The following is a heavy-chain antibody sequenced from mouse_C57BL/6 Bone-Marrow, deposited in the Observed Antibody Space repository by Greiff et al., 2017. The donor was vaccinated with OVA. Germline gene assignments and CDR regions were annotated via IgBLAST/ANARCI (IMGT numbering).Heavy chain of an antibody. CDR2: IDPENGDT. J-gene: IGHJ2*01. V-gene: IGHV14-4*01. D-gene: IGHD2-3*01. Sequence: VHVKQSGAELVRPGASVKLSCTASGINIKDDYMHWVKQRPEQGLEWIGWIDPENGDTEYASKFQGKATITVDTSSNTAYLQLSSLTSEDTAVYYCDGYYYWGQGTTLTVSS. CDR3: DGYYY. CDR1: GINIKDDY.